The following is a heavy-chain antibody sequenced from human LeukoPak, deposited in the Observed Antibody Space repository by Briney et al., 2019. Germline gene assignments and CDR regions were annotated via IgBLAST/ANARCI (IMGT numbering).Heavy chain of an antibody. V-gene: IGHV1-24*01. CDR3: ATESPQREYGSGSPYFDY. CDR1: GYTLTELS. D-gene: IGHD3-10*01. CDR2: FDPEDGET. Sequence: ASAKVSCKVSGYTLTELSMHWVRQAPGKGLEWMGGFDPEDGETIYAQKFQGRVTMTEDTSTDTAYMELSSLRSEDTAVYYCATESPQREYGSGSPYFDYWGQGTLVTVSS. J-gene: IGHJ4*02.